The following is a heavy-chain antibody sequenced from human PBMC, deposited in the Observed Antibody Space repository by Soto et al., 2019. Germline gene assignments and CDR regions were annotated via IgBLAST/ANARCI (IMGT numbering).Heavy chain of an antibody. CDR2: IYYSGST. J-gene: IGHJ4*02. CDR3: AREEKSSWYYFDY. V-gene: IGHV4-59*01. CDR1: GGSISSYY. D-gene: IGHD6-13*01. Sequence: PEETLSLTCTVSGGSISSYYWSWIRQPPGKGLEWIGYIYYSGSTNYNPSLKSRVTISVDTSKNQFSLKLSSVTAADTAVYYCAREEKSSWYYFDYWGQGTLVTVSS.